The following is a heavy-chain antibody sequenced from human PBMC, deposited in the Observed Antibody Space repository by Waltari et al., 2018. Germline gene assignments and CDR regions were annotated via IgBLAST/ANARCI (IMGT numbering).Heavy chain of an antibody. V-gene: IGHV4-39*07. Sequence: QLQLQQSGPGLVKPSETLSLTCPVSGGSISSRSYYWGWLRQPPGTGLEWIGIIYYSGSTYYNPSLKSRVTISVDTSKNQFSLKLSSVTAADTAVYYCARDRGGIAAAGRENWFDPWGQGTLVTVSS. CDR1: GGSISSRSYY. CDR2: IYYSGST. D-gene: IGHD6-13*01. J-gene: IGHJ5*02. CDR3: ARDRGGIAAAGRENWFDP.